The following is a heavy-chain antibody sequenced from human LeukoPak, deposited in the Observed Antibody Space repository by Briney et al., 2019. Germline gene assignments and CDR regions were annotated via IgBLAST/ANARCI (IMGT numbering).Heavy chain of an antibody. Sequence: GGSLRLSCAASGFTFSIYGMHWVRQGPGKGLEWVAFIGYDGSNKYFADSVKGRFTISRDNSKNTLFLQMNSLRAEDTALYYCAKKLFTGMGYYFDSWGQGTLVTVSS. V-gene: IGHV3-30*02. J-gene: IGHJ4*02. CDR1: GFTFSIYG. D-gene: IGHD3-10*01. CDR3: AKKLFTGMGYYFDS. CDR2: IGYDGSNK.